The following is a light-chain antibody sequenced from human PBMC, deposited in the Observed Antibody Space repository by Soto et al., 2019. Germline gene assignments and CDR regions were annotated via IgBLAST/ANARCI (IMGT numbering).Light chain of an antibody. CDR2: GAY. J-gene: IGKJ4*01. CDR1: QTVRTNY. Sequence: EIVLTQSPGTLSLSPGERATLSCRASQTVRTNYLAWFQNKPGQAPRLLIYGAYSRATGIPDRFSGSESETDFTLTINRLEPEDFAVYFCQQYSESPLTFGGGPQVEIK. V-gene: IGKV3-20*01. CDR3: QQYSESPLT.